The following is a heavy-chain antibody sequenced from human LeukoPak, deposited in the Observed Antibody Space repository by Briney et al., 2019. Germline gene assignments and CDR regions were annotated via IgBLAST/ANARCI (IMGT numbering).Heavy chain of an antibody. CDR2: ISSSTNYI. V-gene: IGHV3-21*01. CDR3: AGDLTGYSPY. J-gene: IGHJ4*02. D-gene: IGHD1-26*01. CDR1: GFTFSTYA. Sequence: GGSLRLSCAASGFTFSTYAMDWVRRAPGKGLEWVSSISSSTNYIYYADSVKGRFTISRDNAKNSLYLQMNSLSDEDTAVYYCAGDLTGYSPYWGQGTLVTVSS.